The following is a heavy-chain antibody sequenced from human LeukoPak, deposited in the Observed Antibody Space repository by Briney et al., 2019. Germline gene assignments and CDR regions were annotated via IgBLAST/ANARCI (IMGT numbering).Heavy chain of an antibody. D-gene: IGHD6-13*01. CDR2: INHSGST. V-gene: IGHV4-34*01. Sequence: SGALSLTCAVYGGSFSGYYWSWIRQPPGKGLEWIGEINHSGSTNYNPALRSRVTISVDTSKNHFSLKLSSVTAADTAVYYCARHSRYFGEIAAAGTRVDYWGQGTLVTVSS. J-gene: IGHJ4*02. CDR3: ARHSRYFGEIAAAGTRVDY. CDR1: GGSFSGYY.